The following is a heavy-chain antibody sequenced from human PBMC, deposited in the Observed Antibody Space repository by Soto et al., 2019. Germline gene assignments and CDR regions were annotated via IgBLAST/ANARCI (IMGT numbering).Heavy chain of an antibody. CDR3: ARGAAAGTQIDY. CDR1: GFTFSSYD. V-gene: IGHV3-13*01. CDR2: IGTAGDT. J-gene: IGHJ4*02. Sequence: PGGSLRLSCAASGFTFSSYDMHWVRQATGKGLEWVSAIGTAGDTYYPGSVKGRFTISRENAKNSLYLQMNSLRAGDTAVYYCARGAAAGTQIDYWGQGTLVTVSS. D-gene: IGHD6-13*01.